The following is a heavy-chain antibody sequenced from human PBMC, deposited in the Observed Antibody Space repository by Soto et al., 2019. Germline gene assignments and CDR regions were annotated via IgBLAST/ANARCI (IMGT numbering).Heavy chain of an antibody. CDR3: AKDGSDYYDSSGTMGY. CDR2: ISGSGGST. Sequence: GGSLRLSCAASGFTFSSYAMSWVRQAPGKGLEWVSAISGSGGSTYYADSVKGRFTISRDNSKNTLYLQMNSLRAEDTAVYYCAKDGSDYYDSSGTMGYWGQGTLVTVSS. D-gene: IGHD3-22*01. J-gene: IGHJ4*02. CDR1: GFTFSSYA. V-gene: IGHV3-23*01.